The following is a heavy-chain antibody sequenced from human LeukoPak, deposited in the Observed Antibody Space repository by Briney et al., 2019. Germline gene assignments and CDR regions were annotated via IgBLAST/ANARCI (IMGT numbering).Heavy chain of an antibody. CDR3: AREVTASGWFRYPDY. Sequence: ASVKVSCKASGYTFTSYGISWVRQAPGQGLAWMGWISAYNGNTNYAQKLQGRVTMTTDTSTSTAYMELRSLRSDDTAVYYCAREVTASGWFRYPDYWGQGTLVTVSS. V-gene: IGHV1-18*01. CDR1: GYTFTSYG. CDR2: ISAYNGNT. J-gene: IGHJ4*02. D-gene: IGHD6-19*01.